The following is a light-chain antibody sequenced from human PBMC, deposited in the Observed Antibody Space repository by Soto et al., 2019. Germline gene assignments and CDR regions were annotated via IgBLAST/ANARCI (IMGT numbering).Light chain of an antibody. CDR2: DVT. CDR1: FSDVGPHDY. V-gene: IGLV2-14*03. CDR3: SSFTTSRLYV. Sequence: QSVLTQPASVSGSPGQSITISCTGSFSDVGPHDYVSWYQQHPGKAPKLVIYDVTNRPSGVSSRFSGSKSGNTASLTISGLQAEDEADYYCSSFTTSRLYVFGPGTKVTVL. J-gene: IGLJ1*01.